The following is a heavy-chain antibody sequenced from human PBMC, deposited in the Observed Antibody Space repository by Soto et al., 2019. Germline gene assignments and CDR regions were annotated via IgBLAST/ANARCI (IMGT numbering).Heavy chain of an antibody. CDR1: GFTFSSYS. CDR3: ATRPAAAERGGY. Sequence: GGSLRLSCAASGFTFSSYSMNWVRQAPGKGLEWVSSISSSSSYIYYADSVKGRFTISRDNAKNSLYLQMNSLRAEDTAVYYCATRPAAAERGGYWGQGTLVTVSS. D-gene: IGHD6-13*01. CDR2: ISSSSSYI. V-gene: IGHV3-21*01. J-gene: IGHJ4*02.